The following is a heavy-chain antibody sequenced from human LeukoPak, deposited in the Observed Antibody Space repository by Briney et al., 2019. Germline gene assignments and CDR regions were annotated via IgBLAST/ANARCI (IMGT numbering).Heavy chain of an antibody. D-gene: IGHD2-15*01. Sequence: GGSLRLSCAASGFTFRSYWMSWVRQAPGKGLGWVANMKLDGSEEYYVDSVKGRFTISSDDAKNSLYLQMNSLRVDDTAVYYCARWARYCSSGSCYSWFDPWGQGTLVTVSS. CDR2: MKLDGSEE. V-gene: IGHV3-7*01. CDR3: ARWARYCSSGSCYSWFDP. CDR1: GFTFRSYW. J-gene: IGHJ5*02.